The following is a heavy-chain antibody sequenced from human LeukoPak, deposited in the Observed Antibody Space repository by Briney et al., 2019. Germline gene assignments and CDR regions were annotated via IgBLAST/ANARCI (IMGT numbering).Heavy chain of an antibody. V-gene: IGHV3-30*03. CDR1: GFTFGNYG. CDR3: AREGAFEGHDFWSGYPPGYFDY. J-gene: IGHJ4*02. D-gene: IGHD3-3*01. CDR2: IAKDGSFK. Sequence: GGSLSFSGAASGFTFGNYGMHWVRKAPGRGLGWVAVIAKDGSFKHYADSVKGRFTISRDNSKNTLYLQMNSLRAEDTAVYYCAREGAFEGHDFWSGYPPGYFDYWGQGTLVTVSS.